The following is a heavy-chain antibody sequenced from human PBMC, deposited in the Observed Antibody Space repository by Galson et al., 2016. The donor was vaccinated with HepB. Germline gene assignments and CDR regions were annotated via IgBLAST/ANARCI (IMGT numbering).Heavy chain of an antibody. CDR2: ISDSGSDM. CDR3: ARGHDFWTGYRRDYGMDV. V-gene: IGHV3-21*06. J-gene: IGHJ6*02. D-gene: IGHD3/OR15-3a*01. CDR1: GSSVSSFR. Sequence: SLRLSCAASGSSVSSFRMNWVRQAPGRGLEWVSSISDSGSDMSYAASLKGRVTISRDNAKNSVFLQMSSLRGEDTAVYFCARGHDFWTGYRRDYGMDVWGQGTTVTVSS.